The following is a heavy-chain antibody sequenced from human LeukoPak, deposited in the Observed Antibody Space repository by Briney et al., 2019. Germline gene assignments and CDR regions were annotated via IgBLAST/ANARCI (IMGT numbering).Heavy chain of an antibody. J-gene: IGHJ3*02. CDR1: GDSISSSHW. Sequence: SETLSLTCAVSGDSISSSHWWSWVRQPPGKGLEWIGEIYHSGSTNYNPSLKSRVTISVDKSKNEFSLKLSSVTAADTAVYYCARVYGRGDAFDIWGQGTMVTVSS. V-gene: IGHV4-4*02. CDR3: ARVYGRGDAFDI. CDR2: IYHSGST. D-gene: IGHD3-10*01.